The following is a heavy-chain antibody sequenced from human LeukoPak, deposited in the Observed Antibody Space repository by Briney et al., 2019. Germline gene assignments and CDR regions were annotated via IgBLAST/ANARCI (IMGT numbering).Heavy chain of an antibody. D-gene: IGHD1-26*01. V-gene: IGHV3-73*01. J-gene: IGHJ5*02. CDR1: GFTFSGSA. Sequence: PGGSLKLSCAASGFTFSGSAIHWVRQSSGKGLEWVGHIDKKDNFYATTSAASVTGRFTTSRDDSKNTAYLQMNSLKTEDTALYYCTRDSGTYNWLDPWGQGTLVTVSS. CDR2: IDKKDNFYAT. CDR3: TRDSGTYNWLDP.